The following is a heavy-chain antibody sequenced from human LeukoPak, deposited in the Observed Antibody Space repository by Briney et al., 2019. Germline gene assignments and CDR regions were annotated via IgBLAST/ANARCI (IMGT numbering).Heavy chain of an antibody. CDR2: IYYSGST. J-gene: IGHJ3*01. D-gene: IGHD3-10*01. V-gene: IGHV4-59*08. CDR1: GGSISSYY. CDR3: ARHGPGGVIWFGEFDAFDV. Sequence: SETLSLTCTVSGGSISSYYWSWIRQPPGKGLEWIGYIYYSGSTNYNPSLKSRVTISVDTSKNQFSLKLSSVTAADTAVYYCARHGPGGVIWFGEFDAFDVWGQGTMVTVSS.